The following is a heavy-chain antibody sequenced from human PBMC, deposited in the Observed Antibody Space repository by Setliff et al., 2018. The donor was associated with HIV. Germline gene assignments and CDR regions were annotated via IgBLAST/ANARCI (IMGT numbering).Heavy chain of an antibody. CDR3: ARDRGQYYDSSGYSSNWFDP. Sequence: SLSLTCTVSDDPINSFYWSWIRQPPGKGLEWIGYIYTSGSTNYHPSLQGRVTIPVDTSKNQFSLKLSSVTAADTAVYYCARDRGQYYDSSGYSSNWFDPWGQGTLVTVSS. V-gene: IGHV4-4*09. J-gene: IGHJ5*02. CDR1: DDPINSFY. D-gene: IGHD3-22*01. CDR2: IYTSGST.